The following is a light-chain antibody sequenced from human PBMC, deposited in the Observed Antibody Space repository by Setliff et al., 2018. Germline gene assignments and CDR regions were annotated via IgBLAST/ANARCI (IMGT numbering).Light chain of an antibody. CDR1: SSDVGNYIY. CDR2: DVS. J-gene: IGLJ1*01. Sequence: QSALAQPASVSGSPGRTITISCTGTSSDVGNYIYVSWYQQHPGRAPKLMIYDVSTRPSGISYRFSGSKSGNTASLTISGLQAEDEADYYCSSFRGGTSPFVFGTGTKVTVL. V-gene: IGLV2-14*03. CDR3: SSFRGGTSPFV.